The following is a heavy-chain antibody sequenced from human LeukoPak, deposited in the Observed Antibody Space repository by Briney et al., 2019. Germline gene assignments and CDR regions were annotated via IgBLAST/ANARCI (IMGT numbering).Heavy chain of an antibody. D-gene: IGHD1-26*01. CDR3: PRDLGQWELLGDYSYGMDV. CDR1: GFTFSSYS. Sequence: GGSLRLSRAASGFTFSSYSMNWVRQAPGKGLEWVSSISSSSSYIYYADSVKGRFTISRDNAKNSLYLQMNSLRAEDTAVYYCPRDLGQWELLGDYSYGMDVWGQGTTVTVSS. J-gene: IGHJ6*02. CDR2: ISSSSSYI. V-gene: IGHV3-21*01.